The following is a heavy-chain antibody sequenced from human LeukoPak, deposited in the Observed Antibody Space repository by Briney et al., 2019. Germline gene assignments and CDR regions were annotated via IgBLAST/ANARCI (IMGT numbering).Heavy chain of an antibody. CDR3: ARDGGYCDSATCFSDY. D-gene: IGHD2-2*01. J-gene: IGHJ4*02. V-gene: IGHV3-49*01. Sequence: GGSLRLSSISSGFTFSDYAMSWFRQAPGKGLEWVGFIRTKTYSETTDYAASVRGRFTISRAGSESIAYLQMNSLKIEDTAVYYCARDGGYCDSATCFSDYWGQGTLVTVST. CDR1: GFTFSDYA. CDR2: IRTKTYSETT.